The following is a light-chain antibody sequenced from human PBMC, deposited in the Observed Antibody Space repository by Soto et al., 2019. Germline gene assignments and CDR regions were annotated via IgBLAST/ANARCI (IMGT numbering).Light chain of an antibody. V-gene: IGKV1-6*01. CDR2: DAT. J-gene: IGKJ1*01. CDR1: QGIGNA. Sequence: AIHMTQSPSSLSASVVDRVTISCRASQGIGNALGWYQQRPGKAPKLLIYDATTLQSGVPSRFSGSGSGTEFILTINSLQPDDFATYCCQHYGGMWAFGQGTKVDIK. CDR3: QHYGGMWA.